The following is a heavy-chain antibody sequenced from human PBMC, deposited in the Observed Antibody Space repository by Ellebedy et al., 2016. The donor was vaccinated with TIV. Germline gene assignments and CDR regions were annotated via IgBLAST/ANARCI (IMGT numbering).Heavy chain of an antibody. J-gene: IGHJ6*02. CDR1: EDTFSNYE. Sequence: AASVKVSCKASEDTFSNYEINWVRQAPGQGLEWMGWISAYTGNTNYAQKVQGRVTMSTDTDTGTAYMEVRSLRSDDTAVYYCARDLGITIFGVGANGMDVWGQGTTVTVSS. V-gene: IGHV1-18*01. CDR2: ISAYTGNT. D-gene: IGHD3-3*01. CDR3: ARDLGITIFGVGANGMDV.